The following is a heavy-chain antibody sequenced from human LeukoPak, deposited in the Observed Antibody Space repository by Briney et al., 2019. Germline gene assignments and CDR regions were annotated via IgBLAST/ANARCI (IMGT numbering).Heavy chain of an antibody. D-gene: IGHD3-22*01. Sequence: GGSLRLSCAASGFTFSSYEMNWVRQAPGKGLEWVSYISSSGSTIYYADSVKGRFTISRDNAKNSLYLQMNSLRAEDTAVYYCAKAEYGDSSGYYGGAFDYWGQGTLVTVSS. CDR3: AKAEYGDSSGYYGGAFDY. J-gene: IGHJ4*02. V-gene: IGHV3-48*03. CDR1: GFTFSSYE. CDR2: ISSSGSTI.